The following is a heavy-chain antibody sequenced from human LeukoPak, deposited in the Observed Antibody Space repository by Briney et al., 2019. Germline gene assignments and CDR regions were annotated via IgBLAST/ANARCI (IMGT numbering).Heavy chain of an antibody. CDR3: TRVPQGCSSTSCYFDY. CDR2: IRSKAYGGTT. J-gene: IGHJ4*02. V-gene: IGHV3-49*04. Sequence: GGSLRLSCTAYGFTFGDYAMSSVRQAAGKWLEWVGLIRSKAYGGTTEYAASVKGRFTISRDDSKSIAYLQMNSLKTEDTAVYYCTRVPQGCSSTSCYFDYWGQGTLVTVSS. D-gene: IGHD2-2*01. CDR1: GFTFGDYA.